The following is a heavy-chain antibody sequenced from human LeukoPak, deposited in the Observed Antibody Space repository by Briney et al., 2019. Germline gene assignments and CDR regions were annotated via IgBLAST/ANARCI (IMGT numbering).Heavy chain of an antibody. J-gene: IGHJ4*02. CDR2: IKSKTDGAAT. CDR3: TTATMIRGVSDY. CDR1: GFTFSDAW. Sequence: GGSLRLSCADSGFTFSDAWMSWVRQAPERGLEWVGRIKSKTDGAATDYAAPMKGRFTISRDDSKNTLFLQMNSLRTEDTAVYYCTTATMIRGVSDYWGQGTLVTVSS. V-gene: IGHV3-15*01. D-gene: IGHD3-10*01.